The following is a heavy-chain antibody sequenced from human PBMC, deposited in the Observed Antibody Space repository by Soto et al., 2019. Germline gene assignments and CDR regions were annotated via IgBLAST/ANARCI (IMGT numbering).Heavy chain of an antibody. CDR2: INPSGGTT. Sequence: QVQLVQSGAEVKKPGASVKVSCKASGYAFSNYYTHWVRQAPGHGLEWMGIINPSGGTTTYTQKFQARVTMTRDTSTSTVFMELSSLRSDDTAVYYCARAGGETDYYYGMDVWGQGTTVTVSS. J-gene: IGHJ6*02. CDR3: ARAGGETDYYYGMDV. D-gene: IGHD7-27*01. CDR1: GYAFSNYY. V-gene: IGHV1-46*01.